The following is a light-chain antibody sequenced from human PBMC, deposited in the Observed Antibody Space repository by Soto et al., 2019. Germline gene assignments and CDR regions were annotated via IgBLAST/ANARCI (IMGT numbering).Light chain of an antibody. CDR1: QSVSSSY. CDR2: DAS. Sequence: EIVLTQSPGTLSLSPGERATLSCRASQSVSSSYLAWYQQKPGQAPRLLIYDASSRATDIPDRFSGSGSGTDFTLTISRLEAEDFAVYFCQQYGSSPRTFGQGTKLEIK. V-gene: IGKV3-20*01. J-gene: IGKJ2*01. CDR3: QQYGSSPRT.